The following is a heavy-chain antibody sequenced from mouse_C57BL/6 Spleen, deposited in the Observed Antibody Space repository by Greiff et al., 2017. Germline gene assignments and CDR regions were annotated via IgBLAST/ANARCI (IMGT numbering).Heavy chain of an antibody. CDR2: IYPGDGDT. CDR1: GYAFSSSW. CDR3: ARSGYDAMGY. J-gene: IGHJ4*01. Sequence: VQLQQSGPELVKPGASVKISCKASGYAFSSSWMNWVKQRPGKGLEWIGRIYPGDGDTNYNGKFKGKATLTADKSSSTAYMQLSSLTSEDSAVYFCARSGYDAMGYWGQGTSVTVSS. V-gene: IGHV1-82*01.